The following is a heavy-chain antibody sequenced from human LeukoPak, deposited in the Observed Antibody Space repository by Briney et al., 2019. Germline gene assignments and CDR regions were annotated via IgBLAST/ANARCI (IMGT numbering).Heavy chain of an antibody. V-gene: IGHV3-30*03. CDR2: NSKDGGSN. Sequence: GGSLRLSCAASGFVFSNYDVHWVRQAPGEGLEWLAYNSKDGGSNFYADSVKGRFTASRDNAKNSLYLQMNSLRAEDTAVYYCAREGPRPHYHDSSGYWGQGTLVTVSS. J-gene: IGHJ4*02. CDR1: GFVFSNYD. CDR3: AREGPRPHYHDSSGY. D-gene: IGHD3-22*01.